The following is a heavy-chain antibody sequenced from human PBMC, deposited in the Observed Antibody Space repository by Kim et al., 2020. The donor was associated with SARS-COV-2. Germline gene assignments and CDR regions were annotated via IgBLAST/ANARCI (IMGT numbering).Heavy chain of an antibody. CDR3: ARSLRFLEWF. D-gene: IGHD3-3*01. Sequence: SETLSLTCTVSGGSISSGGYYWSWIRQHPVKGLEWIGYIYYSGSTYYNPSLKSRVTISVDTSKNQFSLKLSSVTAADTAVYYCARSLRFLEWFWGQGTLVTVSS. CDR1: GGSISSGGYY. CDR2: IYYSGST. V-gene: IGHV4-31*03. J-gene: IGHJ4*02.